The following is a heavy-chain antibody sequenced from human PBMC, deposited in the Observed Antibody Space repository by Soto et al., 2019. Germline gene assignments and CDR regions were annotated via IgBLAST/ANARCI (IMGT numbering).Heavy chain of an antibody. D-gene: IGHD3-3*01. CDR1: GFTFSSYA. J-gene: IGHJ4*02. V-gene: IGHV3-64*02. Sequence: ASVKVSCAASGFTFSSYAMHWVRQAPGKGLEYVSAISSNGVNTYYTDSVNGRFIISRDNSKNTLYLQMGSLRAEDTAVYYCARTNYDFWSGYPQGYFDYWGQGALVTVSS. CDR2: ISSNGVNT. CDR3: ARTNYDFWSGYPQGYFDY.